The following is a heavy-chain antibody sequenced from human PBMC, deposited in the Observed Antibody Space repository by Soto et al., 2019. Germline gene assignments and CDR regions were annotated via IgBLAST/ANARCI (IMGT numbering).Heavy chain of an antibody. CDR2: IYWDDDK. D-gene: IGHD3-16*01. V-gene: IGHV2-5*02. Sequence: QITLKESGPTLVKPTQTLTLTCTFSGFSLTTRGVGVGWIRQPPGKALECLALIYWDDDKRYSPSLQSRLSTTKDPSKNQVVLTMTNVDPGDTATYYGAHITNYYQYAWFDPWGQGTLVSVSS. CDR3: AHITNYYQYAWFDP. J-gene: IGHJ5*02. CDR1: GFSLTTRGVG.